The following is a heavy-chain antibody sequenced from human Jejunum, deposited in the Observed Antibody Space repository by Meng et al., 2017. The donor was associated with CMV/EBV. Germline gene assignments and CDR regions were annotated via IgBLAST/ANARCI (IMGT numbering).Heavy chain of an antibody. Sequence: KGSGYTFTNYWIGWVRQMPGEGLECMGIIYPGDSDTKYSPSFQGQVTISADKSINTAYLQWSSLQASDTAMYYCARSTTVTDFDSWGQGTLVTVSS. V-gene: IGHV5-51*01. CDR1: GYTFTNYW. CDR2: IYPGDSDT. J-gene: IGHJ4*02. D-gene: IGHD4-11*01. CDR3: ARSTTVTDFDS.